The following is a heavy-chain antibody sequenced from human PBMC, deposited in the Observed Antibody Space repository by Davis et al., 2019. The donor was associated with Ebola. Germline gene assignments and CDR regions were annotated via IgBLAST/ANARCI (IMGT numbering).Heavy chain of an antibody. Sequence: GGSLRLSCKDSGNSFTSHWIGWVRQMPGKVLDWMGTIYTGDSDTRYSPSFRGQVIISADKSMKTAFLQWSSLKASDSGMYYCASLRRTITGMDDGFDIWGEGTMVTVSS. CDR2: IYTGDSDT. J-gene: IGHJ3*02. CDR1: GNSFTSHW. V-gene: IGHV5-51*01. CDR3: ASLRRTITGMDDGFDI. D-gene: IGHD2-8*02.